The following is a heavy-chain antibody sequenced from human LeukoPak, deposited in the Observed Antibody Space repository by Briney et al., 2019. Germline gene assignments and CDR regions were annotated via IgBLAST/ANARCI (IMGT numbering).Heavy chain of an antibody. Sequence: ASVTVSCKASGYTFTSYDINWVRQAPGQGLEWMGWMNPNSGNTGYAQKFQGRVTMTRNTSISTAYMELSSLRSEDTAVYYCATEDTVATFDYWGQGTLVTVSS. V-gene: IGHV1-8*01. CDR1: GYTFTSYD. D-gene: IGHD5-12*01. CDR3: ATEDTVATFDY. J-gene: IGHJ4*02. CDR2: MNPNSGNT.